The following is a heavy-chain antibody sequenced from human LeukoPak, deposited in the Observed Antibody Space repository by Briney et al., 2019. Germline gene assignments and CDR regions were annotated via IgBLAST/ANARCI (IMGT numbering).Heavy chain of an antibody. CDR1: GGSISGHY. J-gene: IGHJ4*02. V-gene: IGHV4-59*11. D-gene: IGHD2-21*01. CDR2: VYYSGET. Sequence: SETLSLTCTVSGGSISGHYWSWIRQPPAKGLEWIGYVYYSGETNYNPSLKSRVTISVDTSKNQFSLKLTFVTAADTAVYYCARLQGDSTAIFDYWGQGILVSVSS. CDR3: ARLQGDSTAIFDY.